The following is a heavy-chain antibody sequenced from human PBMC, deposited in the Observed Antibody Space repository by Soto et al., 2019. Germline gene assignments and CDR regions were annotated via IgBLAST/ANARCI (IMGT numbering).Heavy chain of an antibody. V-gene: IGHV4-34*01. CDR3: TRDKITGLFDY. CDR2: INHSGST. Sequence: PSETLSLTCAVYGGSFSGYYWTWIRQPPGTGLEWIGEINHSGSTNYNPSLKSRVTISVDTSKNQFSLKLTSVTAADTAVYYCTRDKITGLFDYWGQGTLVTVSS. D-gene: IGHD2-8*02. CDR1: GGSFSGYY. J-gene: IGHJ4*02.